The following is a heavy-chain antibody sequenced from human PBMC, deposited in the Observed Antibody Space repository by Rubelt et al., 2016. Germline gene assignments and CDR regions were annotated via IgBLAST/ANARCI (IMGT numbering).Heavy chain of an antibody. CDR1: GDRVSSNSAA. D-gene: IGHD1-7*01. CDR2: TYYYRSKWYN. CDR3: ARGVLNSFDI. J-gene: IGHJ3*02. Sequence: QVQLQQSGPGLVKPSQTLSLTCAISGDRVSSNSAAWNWIRQSPSRGLEWLGRTYYYRSKWYNDYALSVKSRITITPTTSKSPFTLQLDSVTPEDTAVYYCARGVLNSFDIWGLGTMVTVSS. V-gene: IGHV6-1*01.